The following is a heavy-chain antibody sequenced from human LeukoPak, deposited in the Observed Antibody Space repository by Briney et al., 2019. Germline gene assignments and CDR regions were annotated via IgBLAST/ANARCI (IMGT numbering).Heavy chain of an antibody. D-gene: IGHD3-22*01. CDR2: IYYSGST. Sequence: PSETLSLTCTVSGGSISSYYWSWIRQPPGKGLEWIGYIYYSGSTNYNPSLKSRVTMSVDTSKNQFSLKLSSVTAADTAVYYCARDYDSSGLEEYYFDYWGQGTLVTVSS. CDR3: ARDYDSSGLEEYYFDY. CDR1: GGSISSYY. J-gene: IGHJ4*02. V-gene: IGHV4-59*12.